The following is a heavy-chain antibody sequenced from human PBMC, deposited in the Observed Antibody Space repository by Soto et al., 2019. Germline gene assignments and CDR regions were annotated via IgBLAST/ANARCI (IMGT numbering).Heavy chain of an antibody. CDR1: GFTFSSYG. Sequence: QVQLVESGGGVVQPGRSLRLSCAASGFTFSSYGMHWVRQAPGKGLEWVAIIWYDGSNKNYADSVKGRFTISRDNSKNTLYLQMNSLTAEETAVYYCAKPGGGADDCFQHWGQGTPVTVSS. CDR3: AKPGGGADDCFQH. CDR2: IWYDGSNK. D-gene: IGHD2-21*02. V-gene: IGHV3-33*06. J-gene: IGHJ1*01.